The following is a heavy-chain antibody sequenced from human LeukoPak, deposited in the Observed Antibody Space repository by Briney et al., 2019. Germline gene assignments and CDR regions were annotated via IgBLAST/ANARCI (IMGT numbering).Heavy chain of an antibody. Sequence: PGASLRLSCAASGFTFSSYAMSWVRQAPGKGLEWVSAISGSGGSTYYADSVKGRFTISRDNSKNTLYLQMNSLRAEDTAVYYCARCITILGVVSYYYGMDVWGQGTTVTVSS. CDR2: ISGSGGST. CDR3: ARCITILGVVSYYYGMDV. CDR1: GFTFSSYA. D-gene: IGHD3-3*01. V-gene: IGHV3-23*01. J-gene: IGHJ6*02.